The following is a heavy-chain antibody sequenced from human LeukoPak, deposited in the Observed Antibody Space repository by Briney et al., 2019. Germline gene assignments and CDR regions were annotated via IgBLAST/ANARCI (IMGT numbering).Heavy chain of an antibody. Sequence: PGGSLRLSCAASGFTFSSYAMHWVRQAPGKGLEWVAVISYDGSNKYYADSVKGRFTISRDNSKNTLYLQMSSLRSEDTAVYYCARRGSGSYYRRFDYWGQGTLVTVSS. CDR2: ISYDGSNK. CDR3: ARRGSGSYYRRFDY. V-gene: IGHV3-30*04. D-gene: IGHD3-10*01. J-gene: IGHJ4*02. CDR1: GFTFSSYA.